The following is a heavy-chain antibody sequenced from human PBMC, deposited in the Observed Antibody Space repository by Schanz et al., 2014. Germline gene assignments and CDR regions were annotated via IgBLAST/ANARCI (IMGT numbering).Heavy chain of an antibody. J-gene: IGHJ4*02. Sequence: QVQLVESGGGVVQPGRSLRLSCAASGFTFSSHGMHWVRQAPGKGLEWVAAMSYDGSIKYYGDSVKGRFTISRDNSKNTLYLHMNTLRSEDTAVYYCAKDSTHIDIVLVPTAIDYWGQGTLVTVSS. CDR1: GFTFSSHG. D-gene: IGHD2-2*01. CDR3: AKDSTHIDIVLVPTAIDY. CDR2: MSYDGSIK. V-gene: IGHV3-30*18.